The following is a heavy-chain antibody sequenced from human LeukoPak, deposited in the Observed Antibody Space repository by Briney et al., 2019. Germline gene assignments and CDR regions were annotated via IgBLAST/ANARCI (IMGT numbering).Heavy chain of an antibody. D-gene: IGHD6-19*01. CDR1: GFTFTSYA. CDR3: AKEGQWRPYFDY. Sequence: GGSLRLSCAASGFTFTSYAMSWVRQAPGKGLEWVSAISDSDGSTYYADSVKGRFTISRDNSKNTLYLQMNSLRAEDTAVYYCAKEGQWRPYFDYWGEGTLVTVSS. J-gene: IGHJ4*02. V-gene: IGHV3-23*01. CDR2: ISDSDGST.